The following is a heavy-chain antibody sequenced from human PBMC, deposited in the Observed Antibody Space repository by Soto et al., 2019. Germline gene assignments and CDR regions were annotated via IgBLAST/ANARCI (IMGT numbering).Heavy chain of an antibody. CDR2: INPNSGGT. CDR1: GYTFTGYY. J-gene: IGHJ5*02. Sequence: ASVKVSCKASGYTFTGYYMHWVRQAPGQGLEWMGWINPNSGGTNYAQKFQGRVTMTRDTSISTAYMELSRLRSDDTAVYYCARAADQLLFFGLNWFDPWGQGTMVTVYS. CDR3: ARAADQLLFFGLNWFDP. D-gene: IGHD2-2*01. V-gene: IGHV1-2*02.